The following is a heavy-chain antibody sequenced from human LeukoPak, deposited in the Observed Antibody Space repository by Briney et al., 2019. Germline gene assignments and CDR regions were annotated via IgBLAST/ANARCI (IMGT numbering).Heavy chain of an antibody. CDR2: INPNDGDT. Sequence: ASVKVSCKASGYTFTDYYMHWVRQAPGQGFEWMGWINPNDGDTNYAHKFQGRVTMTRDTSISTAHMEVSRLRSDDTAVYYCARAKFLYCSSSTCLFDYGGQETVLTVSS. D-gene: IGHD2-2*01. J-gene: IGHJ4*02. CDR3: ARAKFLYCSSSTCLFDY. V-gene: IGHV1-2*02. CDR1: GYTFTDYY.